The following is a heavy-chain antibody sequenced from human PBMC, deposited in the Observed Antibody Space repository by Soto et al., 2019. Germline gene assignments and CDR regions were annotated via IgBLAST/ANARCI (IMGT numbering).Heavy chain of an antibody. CDR1: GFSFTTYW. V-gene: IGHV5-10-1*01. CDR2: IDPVDSYA. D-gene: IGHD2-21*01. J-gene: IGHJ5*02. CDR3: ARIESRARNSFHP. Sequence: GESLKISCKTSGFSFTTYWITWVRQVPGKGLEWMGNIDPVDSYANYSPSFQGHVTFSVDTSISTAFLHWSSLKASDSATYFCARIESRARNSFHPSGQGPLVTVS.